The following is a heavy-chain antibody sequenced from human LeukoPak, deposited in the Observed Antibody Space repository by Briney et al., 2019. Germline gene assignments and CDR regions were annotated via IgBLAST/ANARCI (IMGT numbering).Heavy chain of an antibody. D-gene: IGHD2-15*01. J-gene: IGHJ6*02. CDR1: GFTFSSYG. CDR2: IWYDGSNK. V-gene: IGHV3-33*01. Sequence: GRSLRLSCAASGFTFSSYGMHWVRQAPGKGLEWVAVIWYDGSNKYYADSVKGRFTISRDNSKNTLYLQMNSLRAEDTAVYYCARDCSGGSCHHNYYYYGMDVWGQGTTVTVSS. CDR3: ARDCSGGSCHHNYYYYGMDV.